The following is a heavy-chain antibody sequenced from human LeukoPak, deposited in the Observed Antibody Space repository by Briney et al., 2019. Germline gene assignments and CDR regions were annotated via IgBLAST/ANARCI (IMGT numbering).Heavy chain of an antibody. J-gene: IGHJ3*02. V-gene: IGHV4-34*01. CDR2: INHSGST. D-gene: IGHD2-21*02. CDR3: AREPHIVVVTAIRKDHSDAFDI. CDR1: GGSFSGYY. Sequence: SETLSLTCAVYGGSFSGYYWSWIRQPPGKGLEWIGEINHSGSTNYNPSLKSRVTISVDTSKNQFSLKLSSVTAADTAVYYCAREPHIVVVTAIRKDHSDAFDIWGQGTMVTVSS.